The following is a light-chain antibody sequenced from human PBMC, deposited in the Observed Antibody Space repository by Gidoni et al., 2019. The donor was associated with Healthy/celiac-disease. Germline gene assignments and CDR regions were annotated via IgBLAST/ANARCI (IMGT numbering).Light chain of an antibody. CDR3: QSADSSGTMEV. Sequence: SYELTQPPSVSVSPGQTARITCSGDALPKQYAYWYQQKPGQAPVLVIYKDSERPSGIPERFSGSSSGKTVTLTISGVLAEDEADYYCQSADSSGTMEVFGGGTKLTVL. CDR2: KDS. V-gene: IGLV3-25*03. CDR1: ALPKQY. J-gene: IGLJ3*02.